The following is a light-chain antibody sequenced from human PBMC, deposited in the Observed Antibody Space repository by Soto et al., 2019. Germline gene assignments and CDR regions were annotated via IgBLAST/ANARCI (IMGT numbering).Light chain of an antibody. J-gene: IGLJ1*01. V-gene: IGLV2-14*01. CDR2: DVS. Sequence: QSALTQPASVSGSPGQSITISCTGTSSDVGGYNYVSWYQQHPGKAPKLMIYDVSNRPSGVSNRFSGSKSGNTASLTISGLQXEDEADYYCSSYTSSSTLXYVFGTGTXVTX. CDR1: SSDVGGYNY. CDR3: SSYTSSSTLXYV.